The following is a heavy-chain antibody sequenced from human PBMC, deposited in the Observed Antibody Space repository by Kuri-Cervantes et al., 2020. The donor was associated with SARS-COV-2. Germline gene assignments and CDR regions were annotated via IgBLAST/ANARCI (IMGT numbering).Heavy chain of an antibody. D-gene: IGHD2-15*01. CDR1: GGSISSYY. J-gene: IGHJ6*03. Sequence: GSLRLSCTVSGGSISSYYWSWIRQPAGKGLEWIGRIYTSGSTNYNPSLKSRVTMSVDTSKNQFSLKLSSVTAADTAVYYCARGLGRYCSGGSCYSLYYYYYMDVWGKGTTVTVSS. V-gene: IGHV4-4*07. CDR3: ARGLGRYCSGGSCYSLYYYYYMDV. CDR2: IYTSGST.